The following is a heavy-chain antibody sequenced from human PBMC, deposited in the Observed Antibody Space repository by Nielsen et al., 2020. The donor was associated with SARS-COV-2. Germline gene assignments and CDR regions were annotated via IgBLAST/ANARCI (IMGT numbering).Heavy chain of an antibody. V-gene: IGHV4-59*01. Sequence: SETLSLTCTVSGDSISTYYWSWIRQPPGKGLEWIGYIYYTGSTSYNPSLKSRVTISVDTSKNQFSLKLTSVTAADTAVYYCARGPRITIFAADYWGQGTLVTVSS. J-gene: IGHJ4*02. D-gene: IGHD3-3*01. CDR2: IYYTGST. CDR1: GDSISTYY. CDR3: ARGPRITIFAADY.